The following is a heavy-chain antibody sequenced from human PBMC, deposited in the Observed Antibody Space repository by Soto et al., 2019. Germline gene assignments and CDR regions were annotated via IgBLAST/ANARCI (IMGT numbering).Heavy chain of an antibody. V-gene: IGHV4-59*01. J-gene: IGHJ4*02. Sequence: PSETLSLTCTVSGGSISSYYWSWIRQPPGKGLEWIGYIYYSGSTNYTPSLKSRVTISVDTSKNQFSLKLSSVTAADTAVYYCASGTAAAGYFDYWGQGTLVTVSS. D-gene: IGHD6-13*01. CDR2: IYYSGST. CDR1: GGSISSYY. CDR3: ASGTAAAGYFDY.